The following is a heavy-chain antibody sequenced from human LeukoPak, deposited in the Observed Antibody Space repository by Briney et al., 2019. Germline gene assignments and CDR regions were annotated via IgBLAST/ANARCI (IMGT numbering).Heavy chain of an antibody. Sequence: WASVKVSCKASGYTFTSYAMHWVRQAPGQRLEWMGWINAGNGNTKYSQKFQGRVTITRDTSASTAYMELSSLRSEDTAVYYCARVSGYSSGWSSFDYWGQGTLVTVSS. V-gene: IGHV1-3*01. CDR1: GYTFTSYA. CDR2: INAGNGNT. J-gene: IGHJ4*02. CDR3: ARVSGYSSGWSSFDY. D-gene: IGHD6-19*01.